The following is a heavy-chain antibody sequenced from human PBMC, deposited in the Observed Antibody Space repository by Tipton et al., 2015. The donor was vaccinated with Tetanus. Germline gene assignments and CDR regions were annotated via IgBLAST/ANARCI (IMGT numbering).Heavy chain of an antibody. V-gene: IGHV4-39*02. CDR3: AGVTAQRTELYFEH. D-gene: IGHD2-8*02. CDR2: GVSSGRT. CDR1: GGSIDSSNYY. J-gene: IGHJ1*01. Sequence: GLVKPSETLSLTCSVSGGSIDSSNYYWAWVRQPPGKGLEWLGSGVSSGRTYYNPSLKSRVTTFVDTSKNRFSLRLNSMTAADTGVYYCAGVTAQRTELYFEHWGQGTQVTVSS.